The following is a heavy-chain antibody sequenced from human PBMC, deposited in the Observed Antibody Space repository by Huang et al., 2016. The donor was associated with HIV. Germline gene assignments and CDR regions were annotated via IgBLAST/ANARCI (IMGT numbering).Heavy chain of an antibody. V-gene: IGHV4-30-4*08. CDR2: IYYSGST. J-gene: IGHJ4*02. D-gene: IGHD3-10*01. CDR3: SRALYYHGSGSYSDY. CDR1: VDSIVSGGHY. Sequence: QVQLQESGPGLVKPSQTLSLTCTVSVDSIVSGGHYGSWMRQPPGKGLEWIGFIYYSGSTYHNPTLKSRVTISVDTAKNQFSLKLSSVTAADTAVYFCSRALYYHGSGSYSDYWGRGTLVTVSS.